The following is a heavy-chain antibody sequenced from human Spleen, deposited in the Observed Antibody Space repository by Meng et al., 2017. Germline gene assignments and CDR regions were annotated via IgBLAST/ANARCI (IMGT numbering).Heavy chain of an antibody. V-gene: IGHV4-34*01. CDR3: ARGGRGSGWYGVGFDY. J-gene: IGHJ4*02. CDR1: GGSFSGYY. CDR2: INHSGST. D-gene: IGHD6-19*01. Sequence: SETLSLTCAVYGGSFSGYYWSWIRQPPGKGLEWIGEINHSGSTNYNPSLKSRVTISVDTSKNQFSLKLSSVTAADTAVYYCARGGRGSGWYGVGFDYWARERWSPSPQ.